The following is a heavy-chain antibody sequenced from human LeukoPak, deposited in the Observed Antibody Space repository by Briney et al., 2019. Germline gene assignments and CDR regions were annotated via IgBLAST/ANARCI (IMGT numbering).Heavy chain of an antibody. J-gene: IGHJ3*02. D-gene: IGHD5-12*01. CDR2: IWYDGSNK. CDR3: ARDNRGYSGYGSGDDAFDI. Sequence: GESLKISCAASGYTFSNNGLHWVRQAPGKGLEWVAVIWYDGSNKYYADSVKGRFTISRDNSKNTLYLQMNSLRAEDTAVYYCARDNRGYSGYGSGDDAFDIWGQGTMVTVSS. V-gene: IGHV3-33*01. CDR1: GYTFSNNG.